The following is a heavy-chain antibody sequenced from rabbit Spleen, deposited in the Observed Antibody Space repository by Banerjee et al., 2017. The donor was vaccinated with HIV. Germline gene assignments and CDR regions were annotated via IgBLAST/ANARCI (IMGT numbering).Heavy chain of an antibody. D-gene: IGHD6-1*01. CDR3: ARGYDAHAGYGYATRFNL. CDR2: IYGGSSGST. CDR1: GFSFSSSYY. Sequence: QSLEESGGDLVKPGASLTLTCTASGFSFSSSYYMCWVRQAPGKGLEWIACIYGGSSGSTWYASWAKGRFTISKPSSTTVTLQMTSLTAADTATYFCARGYDAHAGYGYATRFNLWGQGTLVTVS. V-gene: IGHV1S40*01. J-gene: IGHJ4*01.